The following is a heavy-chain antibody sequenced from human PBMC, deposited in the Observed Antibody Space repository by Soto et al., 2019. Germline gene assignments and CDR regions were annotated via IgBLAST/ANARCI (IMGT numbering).Heavy chain of an antibody. J-gene: IGHJ6*02. CDR3: ATDSATSYFGMDV. Sequence: SETLSLTCAVYGGSFTGNYRSWIRQPPGKGLEWIGEVNDSGSTNFNPSLKSRVTISVDTSKKQFTLKLTSVTAADTAVYYCATDSATSYFGMDVWGHGTTVTV. D-gene: IGHD1-26*01. V-gene: IGHV4-34*01. CDR1: GGSFTGNY. CDR2: VNDSGST.